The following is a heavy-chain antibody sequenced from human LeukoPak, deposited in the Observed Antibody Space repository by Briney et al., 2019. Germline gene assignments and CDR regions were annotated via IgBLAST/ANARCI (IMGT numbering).Heavy chain of an antibody. D-gene: IGHD2-2*01. CDR1: AFTFSSYW. V-gene: IGHV3-7*01. CDR2: IKEDGSEK. J-gene: IGHJ4*02. CDR3: ARDVRYTYAPVDY. Sequence: GGSLRLSCAASAFTFSSYWMSWVRQAPGKGLEWVANIKEDGSEKYYVDSVKGRFTISRDNAKNSLYLQMNSLRAEDTAVYYCARDVRYTYAPVDYWGQGTLVTVSS.